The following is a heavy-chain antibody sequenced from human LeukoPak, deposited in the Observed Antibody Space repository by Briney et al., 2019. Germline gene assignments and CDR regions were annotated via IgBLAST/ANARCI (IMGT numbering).Heavy chain of an antibody. CDR3: ARDRGQKWLQLACDY. Sequence: GGSLRLSCAASGFTVSSNYMSWVRQAPGKGLEWVSVIYSGGSTYYADSVKGRFTISRDNSKNTLYLQMDSLRAEDTAMYYCARDRGQKWLQLACDYWGQGTWSPSPQ. CDR1: GFTVSSNY. D-gene: IGHD5-24*01. J-gene: IGHJ4*02. V-gene: IGHV3-66*01. CDR2: IYSGGST.